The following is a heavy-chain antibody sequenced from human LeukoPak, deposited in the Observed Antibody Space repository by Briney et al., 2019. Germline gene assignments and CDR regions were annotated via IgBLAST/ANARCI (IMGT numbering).Heavy chain of an antibody. J-gene: IGHJ4*02. CDR1: GGSISSYY. CDR3: ARGVYIAAAQYAY. V-gene: IGHV4-59*01. D-gene: IGHD6-13*01. Sequence: SETLSLTCTVFGGSISSYYWSWIRQPPGKGLEWIGYIYYSGTTNYNPSLKSRVTISVDTSKNQFSLKLSSVTAADTAVYYCARGVYIAAAQYAYWGQGTLVTVSS. CDR2: IYYSGTT.